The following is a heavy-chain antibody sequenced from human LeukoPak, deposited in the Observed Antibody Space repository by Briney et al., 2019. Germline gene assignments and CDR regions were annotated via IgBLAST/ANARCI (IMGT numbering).Heavy chain of an antibody. J-gene: IGHJ4*02. Sequence: GASVKVSCKASGYTFTSYDINWVRQATGQGLEWMGWMNPNSGNTGYAQKFQGRVTITRNTSISTAYMELSSLRSEDTAVYYCARARPEEYCSSTSCSDFDYWGQGTLVTASS. D-gene: IGHD2-2*01. CDR1: GYTFTSYD. CDR3: ARARPEEYCSSTSCSDFDY. V-gene: IGHV1-8*03. CDR2: MNPNSGNT.